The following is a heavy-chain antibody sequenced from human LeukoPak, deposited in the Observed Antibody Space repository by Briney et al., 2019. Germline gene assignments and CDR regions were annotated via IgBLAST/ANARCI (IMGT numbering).Heavy chain of an antibody. D-gene: IGHD6-19*01. J-gene: IGHJ4*02. CDR3: AKEAGYSSGWYKRGLDY. Sequence: GRSLRLSCAASGFTFDDYAMHWVRQAPGKGLEWVSGISWNSGSIGYADSVKGRFTISRDNAKNSLYLQMNSLRAEDTALYYCAKEAGYSSGWYKRGLDYWGQGTLVTVSS. CDR2: ISWNSGSI. V-gene: IGHV3-9*01. CDR1: GFTFDDYA.